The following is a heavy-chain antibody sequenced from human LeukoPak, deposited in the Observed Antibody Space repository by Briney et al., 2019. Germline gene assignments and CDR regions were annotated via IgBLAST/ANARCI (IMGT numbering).Heavy chain of an antibody. V-gene: IGHV3-23*01. CDR2: ISGSGGST. J-gene: IGHJ4*02. CDR3: AKAQWSHLFDY. CDR1: GFTFSSYG. D-gene: IGHD2-15*01. Sequence: LAGGSLRLSCAASGFTFSSYGMSWVRQAPGKGLEWVSAISGSGGSTYYADSVKGRFTISRGNSKNTLYLQMNSLRAEDTAVYYCAKAQWSHLFDYWGQGTLVTVSS.